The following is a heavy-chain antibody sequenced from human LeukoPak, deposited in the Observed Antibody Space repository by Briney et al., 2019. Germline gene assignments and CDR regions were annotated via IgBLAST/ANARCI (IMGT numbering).Heavy chain of an antibody. V-gene: IGHV3-11*01. CDR1: GFTFSDYY. CDR2: ISSSGSTI. J-gene: IGHJ6*02. D-gene: IGHD3-22*01. Sequence: PGGSLRLSCAASGFTFSDYYMSWIRQAPGKGLEWVSYISSSGSTIYYADSVKGRFTISRDNAKNSLYLQMTSLRPEDTALYYCAKDLSSAITSALVLDVWGQGTTVIVSS. CDR3: AKDLSSAITSALVLDV.